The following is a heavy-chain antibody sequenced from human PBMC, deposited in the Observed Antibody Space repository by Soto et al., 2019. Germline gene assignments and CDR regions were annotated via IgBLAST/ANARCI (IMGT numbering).Heavy chain of an antibody. D-gene: IGHD3-16*01. V-gene: IGHV4-34*01. J-gene: IGHJ5*02. CDR2: INHSGST. CDR1: GGSFRGYY. CDR3: ARGPNSSWLGFSPFDP. Sequence: SETLSLTCAVYGGSFRGYYWSWIRRPPGKGREWIGEINHSGSTNYNSSLKSRVTISADTSKDQFSLKLSSVTAADTAVYYCARGPNSSWLGFSPFDPWGQGTLVTVSS.